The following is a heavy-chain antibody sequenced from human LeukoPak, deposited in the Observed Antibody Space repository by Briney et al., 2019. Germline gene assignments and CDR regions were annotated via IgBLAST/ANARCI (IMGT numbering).Heavy chain of an antibody. D-gene: IGHD4-17*01. V-gene: IGHV3-53*01. CDR1: GFTFSSYG. CDR3: ARGLRRGFDY. J-gene: IGHJ4*02. Sequence: GGSLRLSCAASGFTFSSYGMSWVRQAPGKGLEWVSVIYSGTTNYAGSVKGRFTISRDNSQNTLYLQMNSLRAEDTAVYYCARGLRRGFDYWGQGTLVTVSS. CDR2: IYSGTT.